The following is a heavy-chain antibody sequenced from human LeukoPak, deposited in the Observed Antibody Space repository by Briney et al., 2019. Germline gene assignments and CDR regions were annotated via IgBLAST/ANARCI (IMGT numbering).Heavy chain of an antibody. D-gene: IGHD6-13*01. CDR2: ISYDGSNK. CDR3: ARDGSSSWYLFGFHYGMDV. CDR1: GFTFSSYA. V-gene: IGHV3-30*04. Sequence: GRPLRLSCAASGFTFSSYAMHWVRQAPGKGLEWVAVISYDGSNKYYADSVKGRFTISRDNSKDTLYLQMNSLRAEDTAVYYCARDGSSSWYLFGFHYGMDVWGQGTTVTVSS. J-gene: IGHJ6*02.